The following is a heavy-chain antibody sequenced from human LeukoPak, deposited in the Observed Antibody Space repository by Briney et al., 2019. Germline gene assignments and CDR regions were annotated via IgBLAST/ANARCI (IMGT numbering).Heavy chain of an antibody. CDR1: RFNFSSNW. CDR3: AIAGGYSYGYLDY. Sequence: GGSLRLACAASRFNFSSNWMSSVRQAPGKGLEWVANIKQDGSVKYYVDSVKGRFTISRDNAKNSLYLQMNSLRAEDTAVYYCAIAGGYSYGYLDYWGQGTLVTVSS. J-gene: IGHJ4*02. CDR2: IKQDGSVK. D-gene: IGHD5-18*01. V-gene: IGHV3-7*03.